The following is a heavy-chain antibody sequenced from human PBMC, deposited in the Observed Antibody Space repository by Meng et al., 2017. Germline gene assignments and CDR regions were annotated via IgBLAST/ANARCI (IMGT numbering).Heavy chain of an antibody. Sequence: SETLSLTCTVSGYSISSGYYWGWIRQPPGKGLVWIGSIYHSGSTYYNPSLKSRVTISVDTSKNQFSLKLSSVTAADTAVYYCASSGITGYSSSWYTPFDYWGQGTLVTVSS. CDR2: IYHSGST. V-gene: IGHV4-38-2*02. D-gene: IGHD6-13*01. CDR3: ASSGITGYSSSWYTPFDY. CDR1: GYSISSGYY. J-gene: IGHJ4*02.